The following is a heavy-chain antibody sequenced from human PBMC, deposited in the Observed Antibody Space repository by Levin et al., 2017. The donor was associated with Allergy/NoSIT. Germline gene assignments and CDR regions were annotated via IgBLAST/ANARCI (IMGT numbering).Heavy chain of an antibody. J-gene: IGHJ3*02. CDR1: GFTFSSYS. D-gene: IGHD2-21*01. CDR3: ARTYGGERDAFDI. Sequence: GGSLRLSCAAFGFTFSSYSMNWVRQAPGKGLDWVSSISRTSTYIYYADSVKGRFTISRDNAKNSLYLQMNSLRAEDTAVYYCARTYGGERDAFDIWGQGTMVTVSS. CDR2: ISRTSTYI. V-gene: IGHV3-21*01.